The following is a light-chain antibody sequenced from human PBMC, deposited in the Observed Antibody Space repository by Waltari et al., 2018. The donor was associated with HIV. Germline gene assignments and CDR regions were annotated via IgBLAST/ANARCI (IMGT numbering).Light chain of an antibody. CDR3: QQYDNLPPYT. CDR1: QDISNY. V-gene: IGKV1-33*01. CDR2: DAS. Sequence: IQITQSPSSLSASVGDSVTLTCQASQDISNYLNWYQQKPGKAPKLLIYDASNLETGVPSRFSGSGSGTDFTFTISSLQPEDIATYYCQQYDNLPPYTFGQGTKLEIK. J-gene: IGKJ2*01.